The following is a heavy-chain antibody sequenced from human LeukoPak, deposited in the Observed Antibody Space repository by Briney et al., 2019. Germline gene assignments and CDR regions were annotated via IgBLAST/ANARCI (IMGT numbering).Heavy chain of an antibody. CDR3: AKGHSAYGTGFDF. CDR2: ISGGGDRT. V-gene: IGHV3-23*01. CDR1: GITFSTFA. D-gene: IGHD5-12*01. J-gene: IGHJ4*02. Sequence: GGSLRLSCAASGITFSTFAMTWVRQAPGRGLECVSVISGGGDRTYYAESVKGRFTISRDNTKNTQYLQMNSLRAEDTAVYYCAKGHSAYGTGFDFWGQGTLVTVSS.